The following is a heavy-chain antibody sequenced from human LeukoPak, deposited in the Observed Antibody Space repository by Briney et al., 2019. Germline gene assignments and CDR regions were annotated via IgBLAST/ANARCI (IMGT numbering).Heavy chain of an antibody. CDR2: LPPDGSYQ. CDR1: GFTFSDYT. V-gene: IGHV3-30*04. Sequence: GGSLRLSCAASGFTFSDYTMQWVRQAPGKGLEWVALLPPDGSYQYYADSLKGRFTISRDNFKNAPYLQMNSLRLEDTAVYYCARGLHDRSWYGAHWGQGTLLSVSS. J-gene: IGHJ4*02. D-gene: IGHD6-13*01. CDR3: ARGLHDRSWYGAH.